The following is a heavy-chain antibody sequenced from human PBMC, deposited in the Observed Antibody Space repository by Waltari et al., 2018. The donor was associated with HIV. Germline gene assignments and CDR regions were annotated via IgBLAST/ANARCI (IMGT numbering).Heavy chain of an antibody. CDR1: GFTFSSSA. J-gene: IGHJ4*02. D-gene: IGHD1-26*01. CDR3: AKDQAAQSGFDY. CDR2: ISGSGGST. V-gene: IGHV3-23*01. Sequence: EVQLLESGGGLVQPGGSLRLSCAASGFTFSSSAMSWVRQAPGKGLEWVSAISGSGGSTYYADSVKGRFTISRDNSKNTLYLQMNSLRAEDTAVYYCAKDQAAQSGFDYWGQGTLVTVSS.